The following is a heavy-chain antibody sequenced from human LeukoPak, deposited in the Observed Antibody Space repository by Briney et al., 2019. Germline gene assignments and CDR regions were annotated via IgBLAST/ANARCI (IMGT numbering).Heavy chain of an antibody. J-gene: IGHJ5*02. Sequence: SVKVSCKASGGTFSSYAISWVRQAPGQGLEWMGRIIPIFGTANYAQKFQGRVTITTDESTSTAYMELSRLRSEDTAVYYCARERDCSSTSCYDPWGQGTLVTVSS. V-gene: IGHV1-69*05. D-gene: IGHD2-2*01. CDR2: IIPIFGTA. CDR1: GGTFSSYA. CDR3: ARERDCSSTSCYDP.